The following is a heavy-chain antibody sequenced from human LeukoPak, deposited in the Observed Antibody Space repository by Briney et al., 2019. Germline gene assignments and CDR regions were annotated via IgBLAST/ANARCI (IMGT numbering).Heavy chain of an antibody. CDR3: ARVAGTYYYDSSAYYLKSPFDY. J-gene: IGHJ4*02. CDR2: IYHSGST. D-gene: IGHD3-22*01. CDR1: GGSISSSNW. Sequence: SGTLSLTCAVSGGSISSSNWWSWVRQPPGKGLEWIGEIYHSGSTNYNPSLKSRVTISVDKSKNQFSLKLSSVTAADTAVYYCARVAGTYYYDSSAYYLKSPFDYWGQGTLVTVSS. V-gene: IGHV4-4*02.